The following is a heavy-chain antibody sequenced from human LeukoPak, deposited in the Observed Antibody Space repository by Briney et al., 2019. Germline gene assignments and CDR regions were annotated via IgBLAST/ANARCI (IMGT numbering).Heavy chain of an antibody. CDR3: ARGEEYGSGTVHFDY. CDR2: INPNSGGT. D-gene: IGHD3-10*01. CDR1: GYTFTGYY. V-gene: IGHV1-2*02. Sequence: ASVKVSCKASGYTFTGYYMHWVRQAPGQGLEWMGWINPNSGGTNYAQKFQGRVTMTRDTSISTAYMELSRLRSDDTAVFYCARGEEYGSGTVHFDYWGQGILVTVSS. J-gene: IGHJ4*02.